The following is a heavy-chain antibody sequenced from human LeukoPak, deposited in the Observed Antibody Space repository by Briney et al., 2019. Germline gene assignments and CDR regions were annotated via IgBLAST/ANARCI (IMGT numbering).Heavy chain of an antibody. Sequence: SETLSLTCTVSGGSISSYYWSWIRQSPGKGLEWIGYIYYSGSTNYNPSLKSRVTISVDTSKNQFSLKLSSVTAADTAVYYCARDLTTVTTPRWYFDLWGRGTLVTVSS. CDR2: IYYSGST. D-gene: IGHD4-17*01. V-gene: IGHV4-59*01. CDR3: ARDLTTVTTPRWYFDL. CDR1: GGSISSYY. J-gene: IGHJ2*01.